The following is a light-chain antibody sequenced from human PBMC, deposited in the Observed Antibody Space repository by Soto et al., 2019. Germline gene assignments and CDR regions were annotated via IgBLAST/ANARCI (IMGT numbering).Light chain of an antibody. V-gene: IGKV1-39*01. CDR1: QRINRF. CDR2: TAS. J-gene: IGKJ4*01. CDR3: QQSYNPPIT. Sequence: DIQVTQSPSSLSASVGDTVSITCRASQRINRFVNWYQHKLGKAPKLLLYTASTLRSGVPPRFSGSGSGTDFTLTISSLQPEDFANYYCQQSYNPPITFGGGTRVEIK.